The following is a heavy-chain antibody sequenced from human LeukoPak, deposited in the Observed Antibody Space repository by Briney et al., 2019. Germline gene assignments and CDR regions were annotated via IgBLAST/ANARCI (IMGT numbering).Heavy chain of an antibody. CDR2: ISSSSSYI. Sequence: GGSLRFSCAASGFTFSSYSMNWVRQAPGKGLEWVSSISSSSSYIYYADSVKGRFTISRDNAKNSLYLQMNSLRAEDTAVYYCARGTNYDILTGYYTGRGSWYFDLWGRGTLVTVSS. CDR3: ARGTNYDILTGYYTGRGSWYFDL. V-gene: IGHV3-21*01. CDR1: GFTFSSYS. D-gene: IGHD3-9*01. J-gene: IGHJ2*01.